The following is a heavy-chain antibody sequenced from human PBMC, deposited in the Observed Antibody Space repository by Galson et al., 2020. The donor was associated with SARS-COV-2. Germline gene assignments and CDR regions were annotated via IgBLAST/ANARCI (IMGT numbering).Heavy chain of an antibody. CDR3: ATDQGGGSSWSFVFDY. D-gene: IGHD6-13*01. CDR2: MWNDGRNK. J-gene: IGHJ4*02. Sequence: GESLKISCAASGFTFSNYGMHWVRQAPGKGLEWVAVMWNDGRNKDYADSVKGRFTISRDDSKNTLYLQMDTLRAEDTALYFCATDQGGGSSWSFVFDYWGQGTPVTVSS. CDR1: GFTFSNYG. V-gene: IGHV3-33*01.